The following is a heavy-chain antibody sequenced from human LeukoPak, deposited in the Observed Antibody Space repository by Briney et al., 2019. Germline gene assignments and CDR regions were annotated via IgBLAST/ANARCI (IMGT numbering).Heavy chain of an antibody. CDR1: GFTFSDYG. V-gene: IGHV3-30*18. J-gene: IGHJ4*02. CDR2: ISYDGNNK. CDR3: AKSGCSDTNGYLDY. Sequence: GGSLRLSCAASGFTFSDYGMHWARQAPGKGLEWVAVISYDGNNKYYAVYVKGRFTISRDNSKNTLYLQMNSLRAEDTAVYHCAKSGCSDTNGYLDYWGRGTLVTVSS. D-gene: IGHD2-2*01.